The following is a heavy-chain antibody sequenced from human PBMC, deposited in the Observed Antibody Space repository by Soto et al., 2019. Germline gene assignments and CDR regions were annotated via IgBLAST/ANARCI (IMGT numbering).Heavy chain of an antibody. CDR2: ISGSGGST. J-gene: IGHJ4*02. Sequence: EVQLLESGGGLVQPGGSLRLSCAASGFTFSSYAMSWVRQAPGKGLEWVLTISGSGGSTYYADSVKGRFTISRDNSKNTLYLQMNSLRAEDTAVYYCAKAVAAAGVPPYFDYWGQGTLVTVSS. CDR1: GFTFSSYA. D-gene: IGHD6-13*01. CDR3: AKAVAAAGVPPYFDY. V-gene: IGHV3-23*01.